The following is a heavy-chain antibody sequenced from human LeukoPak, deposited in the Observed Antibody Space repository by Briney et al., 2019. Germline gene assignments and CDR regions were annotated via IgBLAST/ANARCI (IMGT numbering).Heavy chain of an antibody. D-gene: IGHD1-26*01. CDR1: GGSLSGYY. CDR3: ARGGQEELPHYFDY. CDR2: IYTSGST. J-gene: IGHJ4*02. V-gene: IGHV4-4*07. Sequence: SETLSLTCTVSGGSLSGYYWGWIRQPAGKGLEWIGRIYTSGSTNYNPSLEGRVTMSVDTSKNQFSLTLSSVTAADTAFYYCARGGQEELPHYFDYWGQGTLVTVSS.